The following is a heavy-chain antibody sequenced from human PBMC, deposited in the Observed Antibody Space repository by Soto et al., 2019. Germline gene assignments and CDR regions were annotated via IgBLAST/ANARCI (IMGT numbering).Heavy chain of an antibody. D-gene: IGHD2-2*01. CDR2: ISGSGGST. Sequence: GKGLEWVSAISGSGGSTYYADSGKGRFTISRENSKNTQYLQMNSLRAEDTAVYYCAKDPFVVVPAAYYYSGMDVWGQGTTVTVSS. V-gene: IGHV3-23*01. J-gene: IGHJ6*02. CDR3: AKDPFVVVPAAYYYSGMDV.